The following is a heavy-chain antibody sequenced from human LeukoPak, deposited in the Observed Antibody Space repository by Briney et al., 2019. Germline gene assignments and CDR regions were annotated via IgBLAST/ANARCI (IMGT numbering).Heavy chain of an antibody. V-gene: IGHV4-39*01. CDR3: ARQGRLRAVAYFDY. CDR1: GFTFSSYS. D-gene: IGHD6-19*01. Sequence: GSLRLSCAASGFTFSSYSMNWIRQPPGKGLEWIGSIYYSGSTYYNPSLKSRVTISVDTSKNQFSLKLSSVTAADTAVYYCARQGRLRAVAYFDYWGQGTLVTVSS. CDR2: IYYSGST. J-gene: IGHJ4*02.